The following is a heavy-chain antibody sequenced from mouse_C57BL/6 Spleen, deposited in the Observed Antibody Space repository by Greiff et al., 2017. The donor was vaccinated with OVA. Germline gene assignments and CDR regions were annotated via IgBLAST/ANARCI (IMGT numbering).Heavy chain of an antibody. J-gene: IGHJ4*01. V-gene: IGHV1-22*01. CDR2: INPNNGGT. CDR1: GYTFTDYN. CDR3: ARDGYAMDY. Sequence: VQLKESGPELVKPGASVKMSCKASGYTFTDYNMHWVKQSHGKSLEWIGYINPNNGGTSYNQKFKGKATLTVNKSSSTAYMELRSLTSEDSAVYYCARDGYAMDYWGQGTSVTVSS.